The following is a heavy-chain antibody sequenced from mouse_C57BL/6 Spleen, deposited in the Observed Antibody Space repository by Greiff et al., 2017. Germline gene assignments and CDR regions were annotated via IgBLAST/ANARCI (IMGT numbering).Heavy chain of an antibody. CDR2: IDPSDSYT. Sequence: QVQLKQPGAELVKPGASVKLSCKASGYTFTSYWMQWVKQRPGQGLEWIGEIDPSDSYTNYNQKFKGKATLTVDTSSSTAYMQLSSLTSEDSAVYYCARGTTVVPVVMDYWGQGTSVTVSS. V-gene: IGHV1-50*01. CDR3: ARGTTVVPVVMDY. J-gene: IGHJ4*01. CDR1: GYTFTSYW. D-gene: IGHD1-1*01.